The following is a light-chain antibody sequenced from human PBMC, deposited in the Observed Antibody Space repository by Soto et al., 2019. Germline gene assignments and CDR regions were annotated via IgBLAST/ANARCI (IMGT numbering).Light chain of an antibody. Sequence: EIVLTQSPGTLSLYPGERATLSCRASQSVSSSYLAWYQQRPGQAPRLLIYTASSRATGIPDRFSGSGSGTDFTLTISRLEPEDFAVYYCQQYGSSPLWTFGQGTKV. V-gene: IGKV3-20*01. J-gene: IGKJ1*01. CDR3: QQYGSSPLWT. CDR1: QSVSSSY. CDR2: TAS.